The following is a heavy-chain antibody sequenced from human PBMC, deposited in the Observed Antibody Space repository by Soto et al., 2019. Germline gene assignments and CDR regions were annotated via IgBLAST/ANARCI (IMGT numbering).Heavy chain of an antibody. CDR3: ASRFGSGGMDV. V-gene: IGHV4-31*03. CDR1: GGSVSSGGYY. D-gene: IGHD3-10*01. Sequence: HSETLSLTCTVSGGSVSSGGYYWSWIRQHPGKGLEWIGYIYYSGSTYYNPSLKSRVTISVDTSKNQFSLKLSSVTAADTAVYYCASRFGSGGMDVWGQGTTVTVSS. J-gene: IGHJ6*02. CDR2: IYYSGST.